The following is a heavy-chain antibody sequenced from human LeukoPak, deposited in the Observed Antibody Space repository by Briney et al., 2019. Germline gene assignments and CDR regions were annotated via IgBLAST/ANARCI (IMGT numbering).Heavy chain of an antibody. V-gene: IGHV4-30-2*03. Sequence: SETLSLTCAVSGGSISSGGYSWSWIRQPPGKGLEWIGYIYHSGSTYYNPSLKSRVTISADTSKNQFSLKLSSVTAADTAVYYCARPSAISLNADRPWVYWGQGTLVTVSS. CDR1: GGSISSGGYS. CDR3: ARPSAISLNADRPWVY. J-gene: IGHJ4*02. CDR2: IYHSGST. D-gene: IGHD5-18*01.